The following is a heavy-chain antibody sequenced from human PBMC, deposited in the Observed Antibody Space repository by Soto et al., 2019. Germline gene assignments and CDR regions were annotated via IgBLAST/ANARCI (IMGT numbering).Heavy chain of an antibody. CDR1: GLIFSDRN. J-gene: IGHJ3*02. Sequence: GGSLRLSCAASGLIFSDRNMDWVRQAPGKGLEWVGRSRNKANSYTTEYAASVQGRFTIARDVLKNSLHLQVNSLQNDDTALYYCAVLLGGGGFDIWGQGTMVTVSS. V-gene: IGHV3-72*01. D-gene: IGHD3-16*01. CDR2: SRNKANSYTT. CDR3: AVLLGGGGFDI.